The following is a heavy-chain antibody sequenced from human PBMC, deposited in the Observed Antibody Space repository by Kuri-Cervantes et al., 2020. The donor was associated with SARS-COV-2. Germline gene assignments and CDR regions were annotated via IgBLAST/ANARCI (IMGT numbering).Heavy chain of an antibody. J-gene: IGHJ6*02. V-gene: IGHV4-39*07. CDR3: ASSLVPYYYGMDV. CDR2: IYYSGST. D-gene: IGHD2-8*01. Sequence: ESLKISCTVSGGSISSYYWGWIRQPPGKGLEWIGSIYYSGSTYYNPSLKSRVTISVDTSKNQFSLKLSSVTAADTAVYYCASSLVPYYYGMDVWGQGTTVTVSS. CDR1: GGSISSYY.